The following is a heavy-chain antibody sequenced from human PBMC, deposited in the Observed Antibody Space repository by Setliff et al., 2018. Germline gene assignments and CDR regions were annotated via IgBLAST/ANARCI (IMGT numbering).Heavy chain of an antibody. CDR1: GYTFTNFG. J-gene: IGHJ3*01. CDR2: IITSTGKT. V-gene: IGHV1-18*01. CDR3: ARFGGSCSSSSCYASDL. D-gene: IGHD2-2*01. Sequence: ASMKVSCKASGYTFTNFGFHWLRQAPGQGLEWMAMIITSTGKTSYAQKFQGRVTVTTDTYTGTGYMELRSLRSDDTAMYFCARFGGSCSSSSCYASDLWGQGTMVTVSS.